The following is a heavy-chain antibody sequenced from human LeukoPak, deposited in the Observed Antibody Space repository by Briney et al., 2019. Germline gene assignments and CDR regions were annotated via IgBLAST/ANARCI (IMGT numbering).Heavy chain of an antibody. Sequence: SQTLSFTCTVSGASITRGGYYWTWIRQHPGKSLEWIGYMYYSGSSYYNPSLKSRLTISLDTSKNEFSLKLSSVTAADTAVYYCAIGGTIFGVANWFDPWGQGTLVTVSS. V-gene: IGHV4-31*03. CDR3: AIGGTIFGVANWFDP. CDR2: MYYSGSS. J-gene: IGHJ5*02. D-gene: IGHD3-3*02. CDR1: GASITRGGYY.